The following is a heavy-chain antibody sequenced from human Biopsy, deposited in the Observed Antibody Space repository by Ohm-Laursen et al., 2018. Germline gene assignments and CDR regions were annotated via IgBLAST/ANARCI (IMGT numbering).Heavy chain of an antibody. CDR3: ARAYPPPGRRLVVVAGDFDC. V-gene: IGHV3-21*01. Sequence: SLRLSCTASGVALSGYAMNWVRQAPGKGLEWVSSISASSTYIHYADSVKGRFTISRDNAQNSLYLHMNSLRAEDTAVYYCARAYPPPGRRLVVVAGDFDCWGQGTRVTVSS. D-gene: IGHD2-15*01. CDR2: ISASSTYI. CDR1: GVALSGYA. J-gene: IGHJ4*02.